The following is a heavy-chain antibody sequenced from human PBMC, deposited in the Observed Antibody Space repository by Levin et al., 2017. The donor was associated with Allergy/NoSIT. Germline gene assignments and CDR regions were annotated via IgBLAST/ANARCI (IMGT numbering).Heavy chain of an antibody. CDR1: GFSLSTSGVG. Sequence: SGPTLVKPTQTLTLTCTFSGFSLSTSGVGVGWIRQPPGKALEWLALIYWDDDKRYSPSLKSRLTITKDTSKNQVVLTMTNMDPVDTATYYCAHTVIDMASRRRKVRTVAGTLYSDYWGQGTLVTVSS. D-gene: IGHD6-19*01. CDR2: IYWDDDK. CDR3: AHTVIDMASRRRKVRTVAGTLYSDY. V-gene: IGHV2-5*02. J-gene: IGHJ4*02.